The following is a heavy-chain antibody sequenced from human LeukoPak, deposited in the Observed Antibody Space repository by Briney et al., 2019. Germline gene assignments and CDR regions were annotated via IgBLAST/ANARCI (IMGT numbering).Heavy chain of an antibody. CDR1: GFTFSSYG. D-gene: IGHD6-6*01. CDR3: AKDVAARHDYYYGMDF. Sequence: GRSLRLSCAASGFTFSSYGMHWVRQAPGKGLEWVAVISYDGSNKYYADSVKGRFTISRDNSKNTLYLQMNSLRAEDTAVYYCAKDVAARHDYYYGMDFWGQGTTVTVS. CDR2: ISYDGSNK. J-gene: IGHJ6*02. V-gene: IGHV3-30*18.